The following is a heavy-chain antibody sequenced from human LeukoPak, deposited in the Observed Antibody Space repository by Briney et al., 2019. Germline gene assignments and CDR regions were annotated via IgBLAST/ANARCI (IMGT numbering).Heavy chain of an antibody. Sequence: SVKVSCKASGGTFSSYAISWVRPAPGQGLEWMGGIIPIFGTANYAQKFQGRVTITTDESTSTAYMELSSLRSEDTAVYYCARGKDYSNYVGYYYYMDVWGKGTTVTASS. J-gene: IGHJ6*03. V-gene: IGHV1-69*05. D-gene: IGHD4-11*01. CDR2: IIPIFGTA. CDR1: GGTFSSYA. CDR3: ARGKDYSNYVGYYYYMDV.